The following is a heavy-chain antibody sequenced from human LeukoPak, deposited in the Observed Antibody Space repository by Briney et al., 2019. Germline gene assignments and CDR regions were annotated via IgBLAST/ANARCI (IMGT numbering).Heavy chain of an antibody. D-gene: IGHD3-22*01. CDR1: GGTFTSYA. J-gene: IGHJ4*02. V-gene: IGHV1-69*04. Sequence: GASEKLSCKASGGTFTSYAISWVRQAPRQGLECMGRIIPILGIANYAQKFQGRVTITADKYTNTAYMELSSLRAEDTAVYYCARESPDYYDCSGPYPDYWGQGTLVTV. CDR3: ARESPDYYDCSGPYPDY. CDR2: IIPILGIA.